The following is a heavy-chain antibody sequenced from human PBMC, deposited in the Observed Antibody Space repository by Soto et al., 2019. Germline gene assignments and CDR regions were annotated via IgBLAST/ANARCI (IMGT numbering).Heavy chain of an antibody. Sequence: GESLKISCKGSGYSFTSYWIGWVRQMPGKGLEWMGIIYPGDSDTRYSPSFQGQVTISADKSISTAYLQWSSLKASDTAMYYCARSLRYFDWLLSDYYYYGMDVWGQGTTVTVSS. CDR3: ARSLRYFDWLLSDYYYYGMDV. J-gene: IGHJ6*02. D-gene: IGHD3-9*01. CDR2: IYPGDSDT. CDR1: GYSFTSYW. V-gene: IGHV5-51*01.